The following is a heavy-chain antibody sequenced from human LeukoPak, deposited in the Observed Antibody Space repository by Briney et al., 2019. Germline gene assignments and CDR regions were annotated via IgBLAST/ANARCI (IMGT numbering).Heavy chain of an antibody. CDR1: GGSFSGYY. J-gene: IGHJ6*03. Sequence: SETLSLTCAVYGGSFSGYYWSWIRQPPGKGLEWIGEINHSGSTNYNPSLKSRVTISVDTSKNQFSLKLSSVTAADTAVYYCARGYCSGGSCRDYYYYYYMDVWGKGTRSPSP. D-gene: IGHD2-15*01. CDR2: INHSGST. V-gene: IGHV4-34*01. CDR3: ARGYCSGGSCRDYYYYYYMDV.